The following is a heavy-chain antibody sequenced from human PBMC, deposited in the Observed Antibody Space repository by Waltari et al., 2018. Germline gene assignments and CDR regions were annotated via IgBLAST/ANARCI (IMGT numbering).Heavy chain of an antibody. CDR1: GFTFSAYA. D-gene: IGHD1-20*01. CDR2: IRSKANSDAT. V-gene: IGHV3-73*01. J-gene: IGHJ6*02. CDR3: IRYNEQNYCGMDV. Sequence: EVQLVESGGGLVQPGGSLTLSCAVSGFTFSAYAIHWVRQASGKGLEWVGRIRSKANSDATAYAASVKGRFTISRDDSKNTAYLQMNSLKTEDTAVYYCIRYNEQNYCGMDVWGQGTTVTVSS.